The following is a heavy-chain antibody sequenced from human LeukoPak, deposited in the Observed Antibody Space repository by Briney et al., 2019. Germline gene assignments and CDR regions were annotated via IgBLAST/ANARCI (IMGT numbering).Heavy chain of an antibody. V-gene: IGHV3-21*01. CDR3: AGNSGSSPAYDY. J-gene: IGHJ4*02. CDR1: GFTFSSYS. CDR2: ISSSSYI. D-gene: IGHD1-26*01. Sequence: GGSLRLSCAASGFTFSSYSMNWVRQAPGKGLEWVSSISSSSYIYYADSVKGRFTISRDNAKNSLYLQMNSLRAEDTAVYYCAGNSGSSPAYDYWGQGTLVTVSS.